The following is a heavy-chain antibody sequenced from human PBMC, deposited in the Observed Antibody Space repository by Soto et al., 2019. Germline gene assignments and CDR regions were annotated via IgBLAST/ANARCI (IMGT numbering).Heavy chain of an antibody. V-gene: IGHV1-8*01. CDR2: MNPNSGNT. CDR3: ARYSSSWGENYYYYGMDV. Sequence: ASVKVSYQASGYTFTRYDSNWLPQATGQGLEWMGWMNPNSGNTGYAQKYQGRVTMTRNTSISIGYMELSSLRSEDTAVYYCARYSSSWGENYYYYGMDVWGQETTVTVSS. D-gene: IGHD6-13*01. CDR1: GYTFTRYD. J-gene: IGHJ6*02.